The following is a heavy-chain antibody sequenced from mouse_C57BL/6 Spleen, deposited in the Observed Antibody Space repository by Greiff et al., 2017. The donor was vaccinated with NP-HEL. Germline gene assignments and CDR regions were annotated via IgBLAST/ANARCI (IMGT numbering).Heavy chain of an antibody. CDR1: GFTFSSYG. CDR2: ISSGGSYT. J-gene: IGHJ2*01. V-gene: IGHV5-6*01. Sequence: EVQVVESGGDLVKPGGSLKLSCAASGFTFSSYGMSWVRQTPDKRLEWVATISSGGSYTYYPDSVKGRFTISRDNAKNTLYLQMSSLKSEDTAMYYCARLDYYGSSLYYFDYWGQGTTLTVSS. D-gene: IGHD1-1*01. CDR3: ARLDYYGSSLYYFDY.